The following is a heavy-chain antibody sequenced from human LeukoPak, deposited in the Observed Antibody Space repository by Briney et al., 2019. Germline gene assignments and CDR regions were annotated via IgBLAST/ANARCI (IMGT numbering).Heavy chain of an antibody. D-gene: IGHD6-6*01. V-gene: IGHV3-9*01. CDR2: ISWRSGII. J-gene: IGHJ4*02. Sequence: PGGSLRLSCAASGFAFDGYAMHWVRQAPGKGLEWVSSISWRSGIIAYADSVQGRFTVSRDNAKNSLYLQMNSLRAEDTAFYYCAKDRRSNSSSYEYWGQGTLVTVSS. CDR3: AKDRRSNSSSYEY. CDR1: GFAFDGYA.